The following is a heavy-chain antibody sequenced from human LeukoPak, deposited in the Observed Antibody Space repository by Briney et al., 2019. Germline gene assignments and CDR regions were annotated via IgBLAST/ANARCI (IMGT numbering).Heavy chain of an antibody. J-gene: IGHJ4*02. V-gene: IGHV4-38-2*02. CDR2: IYYSGST. D-gene: IGHD3-10*01. Sequence: SETLSLTCSVSGYSISSGYYWGWVRQPPGKGLEWIASIYYSGSTYDNPSLKSRVTVSVDTSKNQFSLKLSSVTAADTAVYYCARASWHYFGYWGQGTLVTVSS. CDR1: GYSISSGYY. CDR3: ARASWHYFGY.